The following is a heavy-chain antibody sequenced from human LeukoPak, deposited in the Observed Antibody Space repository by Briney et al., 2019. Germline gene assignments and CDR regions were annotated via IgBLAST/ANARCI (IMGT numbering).Heavy chain of an antibody. Sequence: GGSLRLSCAASGFTFSSYAMHWVRQAPGKGLEYVSAISSNGGSTYYANSVKGRFTISRDNSKNTLYLQMGSLRAEDMAVYYCARVGGRGYCSSTSCPAEDWGQGTLVTVSS. CDR3: ARVGGRGYCSSTSCPAED. CDR1: GFTFSSYA. V-gene: IGHV3-64*01. D-gene: IGHD2-2*01. J-gene: IGHJ4*02. CDR2: ISSNGGST.